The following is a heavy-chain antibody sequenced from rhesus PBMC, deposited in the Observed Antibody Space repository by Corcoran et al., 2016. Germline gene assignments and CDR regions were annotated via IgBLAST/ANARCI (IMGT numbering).Heavy chain of an antibody. CDR2: IKNKADGGTA. D-gene: IGHD3-3*01. CDR1: GFTFSNYW. J-gene: IGHJ4*01. Sequence: EVQLVESGGGLVQSGGSLRLSCAASGFTFSNYWMSWVRQAPGKGLDWVGRIKNKADGGTAAYAESEKGRFTITRDDSKNTLYLQMNSLKTEDTAVYYCARDFPSYNFWSGYYTYYFDYWGQGVLVTVSS. CDR3: ARDFPSYNFWSGYYTYYFDY. V-gene: IGHV3-16*02.